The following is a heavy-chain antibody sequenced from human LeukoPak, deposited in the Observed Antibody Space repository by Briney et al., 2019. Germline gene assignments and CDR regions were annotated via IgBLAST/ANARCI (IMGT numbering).Heavy chain of an antibody. J-gene: IGHJ4*02. Sequence: HPGGSLRLSCAASGFTFSSYWMSWVRQAPGKGLEWVANIKQDGTEKYYVDSVKGRFTISKDNAKSSLYLQMNSLRAEDTAVYYCARDRANGVDYWGQGILVTVSS. CDR1: GFTFSSYW. CDR2: IKQDGTEK. CDR3: ARDRANGVDY. V-gene: IGHV3-7*01. D-gene: IGHD4-17*01.